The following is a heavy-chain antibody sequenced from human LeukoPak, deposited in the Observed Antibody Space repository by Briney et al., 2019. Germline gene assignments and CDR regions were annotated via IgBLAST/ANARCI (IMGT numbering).Heavy chain of an antibody. CDR1: GFSFNDYI. CDR3: TRDRGGRWFGELLGFDN. CDR2: IRSSHHGATR. Sequence: GGSPRLSCQASGFSFNDYIMSWVRQAPGKGLEWIAFIRSSHHGATREYAASVKGRFIISRDDSKNIAYLQMYSLKTEDTGVYFCTRDRGGRWFGELLGFDNWGQGTLLTVSS. V-gene: IGHV3-49*04. J-gene: IGHJ4*02. D-gene: IGHD3-10*01.